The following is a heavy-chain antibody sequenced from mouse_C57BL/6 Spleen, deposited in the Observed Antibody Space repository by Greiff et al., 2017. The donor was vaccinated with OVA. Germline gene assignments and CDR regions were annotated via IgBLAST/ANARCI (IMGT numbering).Heavy chain of an antibody. D-gene: IGHD3-3*01. J-gene: IGHJ4*01. CDR3: ARGGTYAMDY. CDR2: IDPSDCYT. V-gene: IGHV1-59*01. CDR1: GYTFTSYW. Sequence: QVQLQQPGAELVRPGTSVKLSCKASGYTFTSYWMHWVKQRPGQGLEWIGVIDPSDCYTNYNQKFKGKATLTVDTSSSTAYMQLSSLTSEDSAVYYCARGGTYAMDYWGQGTSVTVSS.